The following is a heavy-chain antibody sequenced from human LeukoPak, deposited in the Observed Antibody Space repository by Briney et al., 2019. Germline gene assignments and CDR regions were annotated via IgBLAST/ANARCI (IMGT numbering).Heavy chain of an antibody. CDR2: IYHSGST. Sequence: SETLSLTCTVSGYSISSGYYWGWIRQPPGKGLEWIGSIYHSGSTYYKPSLKSRVTISVDTSKNQFSLKLSSVTAADTAVYYCAKCGGSSGYHEYFQHWGQGTLVTVSS. V-gene: IGHV4-38-2*02. D-gene: IGHD3-22*01. CDR1: GYSISSGYY. CDR3: AKCGGSSGYHEYFQH. J-gene: IGHJ1*01.